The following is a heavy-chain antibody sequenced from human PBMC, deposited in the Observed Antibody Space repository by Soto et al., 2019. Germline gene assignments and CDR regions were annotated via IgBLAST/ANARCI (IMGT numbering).Heavy chain of an antibody. CDR2: IDWDDDK. CDR1: GFSLSTSGVG. Sequence: QITLKESGPTLVKPTQTLTLTCTFSGFSLSTSGVGVGWIRQPPGKALEWPALIDWDDDKRYSPSLKSRLTITKDTSKNKVVLTMTNMDPVDTATYYCAHRKDYGDYESLSFDYWGQGTLVTVSS. D-gene: IGHD4-17*01. V-gene: IGHV2-5*02. J-gene: IGHJ4*02. CDR3: AHRKDYGDYESLSFDY.